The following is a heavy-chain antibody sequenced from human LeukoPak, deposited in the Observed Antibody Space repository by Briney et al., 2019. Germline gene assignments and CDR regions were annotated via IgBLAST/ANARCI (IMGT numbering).Heavy chain of an antibody. J-gene: IGHJ3*02. CDR3: ARARYANAWYAFDI. D-gene: IGHD2-2*01. V-gene: IGHV4-59*02. CDR1: GGSVSSYY. Sequence: PSETLSLTCTVSGGSVSSYYWSWIRRPPGRGLEWIAYLSHSGSSDSNPSLTSRVTTLVDTTKNQFSLKLTSVTAADTAVYYCARARYANAWYAFDIWGHGTMVTVSS. CDR2: LSHSGSS.